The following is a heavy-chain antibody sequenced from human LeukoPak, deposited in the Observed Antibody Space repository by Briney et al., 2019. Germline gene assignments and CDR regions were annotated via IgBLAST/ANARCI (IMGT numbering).Heavy chain of an antibody. CDR1: GFIFSSYW. V-gene: IGHV3-74*01. J-gene: IGHJ4*02. Sequence: GGSLRLSCAASGFIFSSYWMHWVRHAPGKGLAWVSRINTDGSSTSYADSVKGRFTISRDNSKNTLYLQMNSLRAEDTAVYYCAKTFGDYVWGSYYYWGQGTLVTVSS. CDR3: AKTFGDYVWGSYYY. CDR2: INTDGSST. D-gene: IGHD3-16*01.